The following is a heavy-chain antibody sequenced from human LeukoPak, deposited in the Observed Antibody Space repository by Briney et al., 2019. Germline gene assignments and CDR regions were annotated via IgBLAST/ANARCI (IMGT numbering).Heavy chain of an antibody. CDR3: AKVMPPGRIRFYSYYMDV. D-gene: IGHD2-15*01. CDR2: IRYDGSNE. CDR1: GFSFSGYG. V-gene: IGHV3-30*02. Sequence: PGGSLRLSCAASGFSFSGYGMHWVRQAPGKGLEWVAFIRYDGSNEYYADSVKGRFTISRDKSKNTLSLQMNGLRVEDTAVHYCAKVMPPGRIRFYSYYMDVWGKGPTVTVS. J-gene: IGHJ6*03.